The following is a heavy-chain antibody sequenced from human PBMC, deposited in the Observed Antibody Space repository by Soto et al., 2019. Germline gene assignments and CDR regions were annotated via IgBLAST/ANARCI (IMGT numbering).Heavy chain of an antibody. D-gene: IGHD3-3*01. J-gene: IGHJ6*02. CDR3: AREELRFWEWLGYYYSNGMDG. CDR1: GFTFSSYW. Sequence: GGSLRLSCAASGFTFSSYWMSWVRQAPGNGLEWVANIKQDGSEVHYVDSVKGRFTISRDNAKNSLYLQMKSLSDEATAVYYGAREELRFWEWLGYYYSNGMDGWGQGTTGKVSS. CDR2: IKQDGSEV. V-gene: IGHV3-7*03.